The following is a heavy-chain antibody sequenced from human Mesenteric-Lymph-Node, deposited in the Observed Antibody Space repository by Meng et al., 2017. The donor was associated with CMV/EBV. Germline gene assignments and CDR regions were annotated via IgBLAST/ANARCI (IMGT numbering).Heavy chain of an antibody. CDR2: INHSGST. CDR3: ARGGKTYNYDLAPGSKFDY. CDR1: GGSFSGYY. J-gene: IGHJ4*01. V-gene: IGHV4-34*01. D-gene: IGHD3/OR15-3a*01. Sequence: SETLSLTCAVYGGSFSGYYWSWIRQPPGKGLEWIGEINHSGSTNYNPSLKSRVTISVDTSKNQFSLKLSSVTAADTAVYFCARGGKTYNYDLAPGSKFDYWGQGAPVTVSS.